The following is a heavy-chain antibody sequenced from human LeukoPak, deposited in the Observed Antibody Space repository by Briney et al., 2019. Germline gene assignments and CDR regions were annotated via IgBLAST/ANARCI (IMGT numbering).Heavy chain of an antibody. Sequence: GGSLRLSCAASGFTFSSYAMSWVRQAPRKGLEWVSAISGSGGSTYYADSVKGRFTISRDNSKNTLYLQMNSLRAEDTAVYYCAKSTAYSISMIVVIKPMDAWGQGTTVTVSS. CDR2: ISGSGGST. V-gene: IGHV3-23*01. J-gene: IGHJ6*02. CDR3: AKSTAYSISMIVVIKPMDA. D-gene: IGHD3-22*01. CDR1: GFTFSSYA.